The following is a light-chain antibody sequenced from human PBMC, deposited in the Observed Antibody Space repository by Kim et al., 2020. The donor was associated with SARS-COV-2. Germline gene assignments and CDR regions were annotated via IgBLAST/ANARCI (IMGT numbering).Light chain of an antibody. CDR3: QQSYSTPRT. CDR2: AAS. Sequence: APVGDRVTITCRASQSISSYLNWYQQKPGKAPKLLIYAASSLQSGVPSRFSGSGSGTDFTLTISSLQPEDFATYYCQQSYSTPRTFGQGTKVDIK. J-gene: IGKJ1*01. CDR1: QSISSY. V-gene: IGKV1-39*01.